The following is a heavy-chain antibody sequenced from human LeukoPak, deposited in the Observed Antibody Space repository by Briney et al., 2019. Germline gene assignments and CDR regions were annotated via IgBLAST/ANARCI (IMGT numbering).Heavy chain of an antibody. CDR2: INPNSGGT. CDR1: GYTFTGYY. V-gene: IGHV1-2*04. J-gene: IGHJ5*02. D-gene: IGHD3-10*01. Sequence: ASVKVSCKASGYTFTGYYMHWVRQAPGQGLEWMGWINPNSGGTNYAQKFQGWVTMTRDTSISTAYMELSRLRSDDTAVYYCARDLAYYYGSGSYFGGDGFDPWGQGTLVTVSS. CDR3: ARDLAYYYGSGSYFGGDGFDP.